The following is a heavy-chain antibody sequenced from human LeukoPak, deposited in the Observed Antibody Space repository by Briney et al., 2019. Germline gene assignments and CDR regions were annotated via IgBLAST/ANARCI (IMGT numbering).Heavy chain of an antibody. Sequence: SVKVSCKASGGSFSSFVITWVRQAPGQGLEWMGRIIPVLGVSNFAQKFQGRVTITADKSTNTAHMELSRLESGDTAVYYCARDSLETVRLLWFGELLFYWGQGTLVTVSS. J-gene: IGHJ4*02. V-gene: IGHV1-69*04. D-gene: IGHD3-10*01. CDR1: GGSFSSFV. CDR3: ARDSLETVRLLWFGELLFY. CDR2: IIPVLGVS.